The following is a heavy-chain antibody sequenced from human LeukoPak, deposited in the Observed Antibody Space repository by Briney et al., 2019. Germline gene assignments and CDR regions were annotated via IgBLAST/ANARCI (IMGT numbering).Heavy chain of an antibody. CDR2: INHSGST. J-gene: IGHJ3*02. D-gene: IGHD3-10*01. CDR3: ARGRVRGYGSGRLDAFDI. CDR1: GGSFSGYY. Sequence: SETLSLTCAVYGGSFSGYYWSWIRQPPGKGLEWIGEINHSGSTNYNPSLKSRVTISVDTSKTQFSLKLSSVTAADTAVYYCARGRVRGYGSGRLDAFDIWGQGTMVTVSS. V-gene: IGHV4-34*01.